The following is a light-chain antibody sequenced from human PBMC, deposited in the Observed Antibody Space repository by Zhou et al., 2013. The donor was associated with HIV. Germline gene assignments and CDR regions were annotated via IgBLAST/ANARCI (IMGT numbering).Light chain of an antibody. CDR3: QHYNNWPPLT. CDR2: GAS. CDR1: QSVRNN. Sequence: EIIMTQSPATLSVSPGERATLSCRASQSVRNNLAWYQQKPGQGPRLLMYGASTRATGIPARFSGSGSGTEFTLTISSIQSEDFAVYYCQHYNNWPPLTFGGGTKVEIK. J-gene: IGKJ4*01. V-gene: IGKV3-15*01.